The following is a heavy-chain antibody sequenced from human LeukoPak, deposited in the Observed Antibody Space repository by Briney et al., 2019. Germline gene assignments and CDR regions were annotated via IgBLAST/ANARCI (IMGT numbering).Heavy chain of an antibody. V-gene: IGHV4-59*08. Sequence: SETLSLTCTVSGGSINNYYWNWIRQTPGKGLEWIGYSYYSGNTNYNPSLKSRVTISVDTSKNQFFLNLSSVTAADTAVYYCARGDDYGDYGFDPWGQGTLVTVSS. CDR2: SYYSGNT. CDR1: GGSINNYY. J-gene: IGHJ5*02. D-gene: IGHD4-17*01. CDR3: ARGDDYGDYGFDP.